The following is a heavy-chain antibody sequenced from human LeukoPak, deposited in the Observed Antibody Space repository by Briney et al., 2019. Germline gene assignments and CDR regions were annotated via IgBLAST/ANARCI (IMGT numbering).Heavy chain of an antibody. J-gene: IGHJ6*02. CDR3: ARVDSSGYYYYGMDV. Sequence: GESLQISCKGSGYSFTSYWIGWVRQMPGKGLEWMGIIYPGDSNTRYSPSFQGQVTISADKSISTAYLQWSSLKASDTAMYYCARVDSSGYYYYGMDVWGQGTTVTVSS. V-gene: IGHV5-51*01. D-gene: IGHD3-22*01. CDR2: IYPGDSNT. CDR1: GYSFTSYW.